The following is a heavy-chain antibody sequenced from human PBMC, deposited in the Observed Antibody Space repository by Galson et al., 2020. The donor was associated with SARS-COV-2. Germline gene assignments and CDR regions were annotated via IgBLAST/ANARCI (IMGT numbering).Heavy chain of an antibody. CDR1: GYTFTSYD. CDR2: MNPNSGNT. CDR3: ARGGGLTYYYDSSGYYGIDY. V-gene: IGHV1-8*01. D-gene: IGHD3-22*01. J-gene: IGHJ4*02. Sequence: GESLKISCKASGYTFTSYDINWVRQATGQGLEWMGWMNPNSGNTGYAQKFQGRVTMTRNTSISTAYMELSSLRSEDTAVYYCARGGGLTYYYDSSGYYGIDYWGQGTLVTVSS.